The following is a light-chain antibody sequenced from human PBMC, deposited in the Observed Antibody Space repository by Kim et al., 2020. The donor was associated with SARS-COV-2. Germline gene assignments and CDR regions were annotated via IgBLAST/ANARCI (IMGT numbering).Light chain of an antibody. CDR2: GAS. V-gene: IGKV3-20*01. J-gene: IGKJ1*01. Sequence: SPGESATLSCRASQSVSSSYLAWYQQKPGQAPRLLIYGASSRATGIPDRFSGIGSGTDFTLTITRLEAEDFAVYYCQQYSSSPATFGQGTKVDIK. CDR1: QSVSSSY. CDR3: QQYSSSPAT.